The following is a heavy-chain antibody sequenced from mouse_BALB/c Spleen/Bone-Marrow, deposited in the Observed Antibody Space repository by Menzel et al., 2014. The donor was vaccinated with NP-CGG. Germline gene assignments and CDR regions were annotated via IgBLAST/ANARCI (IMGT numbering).Heavy chain of an antibody. CDR1: GFYINDNY. CDR2: IDPANEHT. Sequence: EVQLQQSGPELVKPGASVKLSCTASGFYINDNYIHWVKQRPEQGLEWIGRIDPANEHTKYDPNFQGKATLTADTSSNTAFLQLSSLTSEDTAVYCSASQTWSFDYWGHGATLTVSS. CDR3: ASQTWSFDY. J-gene: IGHJ2*01. V-gene: IGHV14-3*02.